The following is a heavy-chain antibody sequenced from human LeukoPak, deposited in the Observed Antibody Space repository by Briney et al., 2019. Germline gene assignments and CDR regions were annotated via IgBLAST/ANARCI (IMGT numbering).Heavy chain of an antibody. Sequence: GGSLRLSCAASGFTFSDYYMSWIRQAPGKGLEWVSYISGSGSTVYCAASVRGRFTISRDNAKNSLFLQMNSLRAEDTAVYCCARDRGNSDPGDWFDSWGQGTLVTVSS. CDR3: ARDRGNSDPGDWFDS. D-gene: IGHD4-23*01. V-gene: IGHV3-11*01. CDR1: GFTFSDYY. CDR2: ISGSGSTV. J-gene: IGHJ5*01.